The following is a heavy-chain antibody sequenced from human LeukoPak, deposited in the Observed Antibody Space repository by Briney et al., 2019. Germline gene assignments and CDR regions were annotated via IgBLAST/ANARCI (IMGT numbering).Heavy chain of an antibody. CDR2: ISSNGGST. Sequence: GGSLRLSCTASGFTFSNYGMHWVRQAPGKGLEYVSAISSNGGSTYYADSVKGRFTISRDNSKNTLFLQMGSLRAEDMAVYYCASASTFCSTTGCPSGNYWGQGTLVTVSS. J-gene: IGHJ4*02. D-gene: IGHD2-2*01. CDR1: GFTFSNYG. CDR3: ASASTFCSTTGCPSGNY. V-gene: IGHV3-64*02.